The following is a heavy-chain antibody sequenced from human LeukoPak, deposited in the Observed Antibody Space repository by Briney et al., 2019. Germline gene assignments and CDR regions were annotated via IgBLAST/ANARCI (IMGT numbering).Heavy chain of an antibody. CDR2: INHSGST. V-gene: IGHV4-34*01. J-gene: IGHJ6*02. CDR1: GGFFSGYY. Sequence: SETLSLTCAVYGGFFSGYYWSWIHQPPGKGLEWIGEINHSGSTNYNPSLKSRVTISVDTSKNQFSLKLSSVTAADTAVYYCARVIVVVPAAMPPSFYYDYYGMDVWGQGTTVTVSS. D-gene: IGHD2-2*01. CDR3: ARVIVVVPAAMPPSFYYDYYGMDV.